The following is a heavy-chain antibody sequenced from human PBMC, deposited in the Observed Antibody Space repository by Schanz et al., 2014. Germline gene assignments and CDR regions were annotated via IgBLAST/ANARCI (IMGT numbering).Heavy chain of an antibody. CDR2: INPRGDIT. CDR1: GDSFTKYH. V-gene: IGHV1-46*04. Sequence: QVQLVQSGPEVKEPGASVMVSCNPSGDSFTKYHIHWARQAPGQGLEWMGIINPRGDITSYPQNVKDRVTMTRDTSKYTVYLELKRLTSEDTAVYYCATGHPPLFGGGNAFDIWGQGTKVTVSS. D-gene: IGHD3-16*01. J-gene: IGHJ3*02. CDR3: ATGHPPLFGGGNAFDI.